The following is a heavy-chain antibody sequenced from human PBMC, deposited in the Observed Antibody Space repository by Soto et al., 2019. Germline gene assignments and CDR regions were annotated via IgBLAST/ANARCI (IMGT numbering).Heavy chain of an antibody. CDR1: GGPITNSNYY. J-gene: IGHJ4*02. Sequence: QLQLQESGPGLVKPSETLSLTCTVSGGPITNSNYYWGWIRQPPGKGLEWIGRIFYDGSTYYNPSLQGPDAISVDTFRNLLSRTVTSVTAAETAVYYCVRLVPAPGAGDFWGQGIRVTVSS. CDR2: IFYDGST. V-gene: IGHV4-39*02. CDR3: VRLVPAPGAGDF. D-gene: IGHD6-13*01.